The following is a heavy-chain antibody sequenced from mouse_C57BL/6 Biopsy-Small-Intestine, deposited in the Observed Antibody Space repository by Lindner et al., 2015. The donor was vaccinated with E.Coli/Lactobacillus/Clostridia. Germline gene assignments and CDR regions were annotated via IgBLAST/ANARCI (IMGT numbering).Heavy chain of an antibody. CDR2: INPSTGST. CDR3: ARREVYYFDY. CDR1: GYSFTNNH. Sequence: VQLQESGPELVKSGTSVKISCKASGYSFTNNHMNWVKQSPEKSLEWIGEINPSTGSTTYNQKFRAKATLTVDKSSSTAYMQFKSLTSEDSAVYYCARREVYYFDYWGQGTTLTVSS. V-gene: IGHV1-42*01. J-gene: IGHJ2*01.